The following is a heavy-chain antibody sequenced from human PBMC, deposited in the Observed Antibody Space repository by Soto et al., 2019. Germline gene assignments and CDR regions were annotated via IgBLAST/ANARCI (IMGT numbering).Heavy chain of an antibody. CDR2: VSGNNGAS. CDR1: GYTTADFG. CDR3: VRDQTYFRVNCNWFGW. J-gene: IGHJ5*01. D-gene: IGHD2-8*01. V-gene: IGHV1-18*04. Sequence: QVQLMQPGTEVKKPGASVTASSKASGYTTADFGISWGRQAPGQGLEWMGGVSGNNGASNPAPTVRGRITLSCGTCTCVFYMGLVSLRSVECAIYDCVRDQTYFRVNCNWFGWWGQGTLVGVSS.